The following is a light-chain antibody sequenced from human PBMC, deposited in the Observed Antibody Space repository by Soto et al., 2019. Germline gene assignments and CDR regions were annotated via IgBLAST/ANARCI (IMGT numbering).Light chain of an antibody. CDR2: GAY. CDR3: HQYKSGTRGT. Sequence: PGQRATLSCRASQSITTYLAWYPVKPGQAPRLLLYGAYTKATVIPVRFRGSGSGTEFTLTISILQSEDSAVYYCHQYKSGTRGTCGPGTKVDIK. J-gene: IGKJ3*01. CDR1: QSITTY. V-gene: IGKV3-15*01.